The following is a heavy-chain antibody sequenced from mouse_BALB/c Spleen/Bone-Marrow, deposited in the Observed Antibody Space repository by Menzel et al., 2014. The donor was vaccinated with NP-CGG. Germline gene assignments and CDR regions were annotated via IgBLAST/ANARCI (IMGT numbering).Heavy chain of an antibody. CDR3: ARYGNYCYAMDY. CDR2: IDPANGNT. D-gene: IGHD2-1*01. J-gene: IGHJ4*01. CDR1: GFNIKDTY. V-gene: IGHV14-3*02. Sequence: VHVKQSGAELVKPGASVKLSCTASGFNIKDTYMHWVKQRPEQGLEWIGRIDPANGNTKYDPKFQGKATTTADTSSNTAYLQLSSLTSEDTAVYYCARYGNYCYAMDYWGQGTSVTVSS.